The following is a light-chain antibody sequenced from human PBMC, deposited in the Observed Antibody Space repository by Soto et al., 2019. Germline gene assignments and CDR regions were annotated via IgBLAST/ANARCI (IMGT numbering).Light chain of an antibody. CDR2: DAS. CDR1: QSVTNY. V-gene: IGKV3-11*01. J-gene: IGKJ4*01. Sequence: EIVLTQSPATLSLSPGERATLSCRASQSVTNYLAWYQHKPGQAPRLLIYDASNRATGIPARFSCSGSGTDFTLTISNLEPEDFAVYYCQQRSNWPRLTFGGGTKVEIK. CDR3: QQRSNWPRLT.